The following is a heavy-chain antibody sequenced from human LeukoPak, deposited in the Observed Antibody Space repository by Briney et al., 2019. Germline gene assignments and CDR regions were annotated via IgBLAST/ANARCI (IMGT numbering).Heavy chain of an antibody. CDR3: ARDRAGDGLDV. V-gene: IGHV3-23*01. J-gene: IGHJ6*02. CDR1: GFTFSSYA. Sequence: GGSLRLSCAASGFTFSSYAMNWVRQAPGKGLEWVSTISGSGGSTFYADSVKGRFTISGDNSKNTLYLQMNSLRAEDTAVYSCARDRAGDGLDVWGQGTTVTVSS. D-gene: IGHD3-10*01. CDR2: ISGSGGST.